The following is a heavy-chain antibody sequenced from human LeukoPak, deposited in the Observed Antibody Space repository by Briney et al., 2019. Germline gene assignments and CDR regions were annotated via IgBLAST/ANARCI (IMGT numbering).Heavy chain of an antibody. CDR3: ARGGYCSSTSCYGFWFDP. D-gene: IGHD2-2*01. Sequence: ASVKVSCKASGYTFTGYHMHWVRQAPGQGLEWMAWINPNSGGTNYAQKFQGRVTMTRDTSISTAYMELSRLRSDDTAVYYCARGGYCSSTSCYGFWFDPWGQGTLVTVSS. V-gene: IGHV1-2*02. J-gene: IGHJ5*02. CDR1: GYTFTGYH. CDR2: INPNSGGT.